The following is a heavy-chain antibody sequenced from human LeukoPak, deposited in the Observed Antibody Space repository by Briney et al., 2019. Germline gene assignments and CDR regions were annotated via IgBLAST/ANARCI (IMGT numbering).Heavy chain of an antibody. CDR1: GFTFSSYA. V-gene: IGHV3-23*01. Sequence: GGSLRLSCAASGFTFSSYAMSWVRQAPGKGLEWVSAIRDSGSSTHYADSVKGRFTTSRDNSKNTLFLQMNSLRAEDTAIYYCAKYGPQDSGSSHFDYWGQGALVTVSS. J-gene: IGHJ4*02. D-gene: IGHD1-26*01. CDR3: AKYGPQDSGSSHFDY. CDR2: IRDSGSST.